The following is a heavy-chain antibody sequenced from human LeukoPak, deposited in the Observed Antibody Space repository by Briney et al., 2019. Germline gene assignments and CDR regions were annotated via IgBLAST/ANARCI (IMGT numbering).Heavy chain of an antibody. V-gene: IGHV3-23*01. CDR2: ISGSGGST. CDR3: AKDTLETYYYDSSVYS. D-gene: IGHD3-22*01. CDR1: GFTFSSYA. Sequence: GGSLRLSCAASGFTFSSYAMSWVRQAPGKGLEWVSAISGSGGSTYYADSVKGRFTISRDNSKNTLYLQMNSLRAEDTAVYYCAKDTLETYYYDSSVYSWGQGTLVTVSS. J-gene: IGHJ4*02.